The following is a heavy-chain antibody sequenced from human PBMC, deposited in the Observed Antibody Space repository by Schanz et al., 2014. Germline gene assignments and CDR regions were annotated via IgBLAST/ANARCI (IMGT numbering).Heavy chain of an antibody. D-gene: IGHD4-17*01. CDR3: ARGRLKDYYFDL. J-gene: IGHJ2*01. CDR2: VNHSGGT. V-gene: IGHV4-34*01. CDR1: GGSFSGYY. Sequence: QVQLQQWGAGLLKPSETLSLTCTAYGGSFSGYYWSWIRQPPGKGLEWTGEVNHSGGTSYNPSLKSRVPISIDTSRNQVSLNLRSVTAADTAVYYCARGRLKDYYFDLWGRGTLVTVSS.